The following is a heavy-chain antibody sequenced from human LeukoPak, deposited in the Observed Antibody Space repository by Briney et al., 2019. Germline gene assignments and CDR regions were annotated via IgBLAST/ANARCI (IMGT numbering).Heavy chain of an antibody. D-gene: IGHD3-9*01. CDR1: GGSISSYY. J-gene: IGHJ4*02. Sequence: SETLSLTCTVSGGSISSYYWSWIRQPPGKGLEWIGYIYYSGSTNYNPSLKSRVTISVDTSKNQFSLKLSSVTAADTAVYYCARGGENYDILTGYYDYWGQGTLVTVSS. V-gene: IGHV4-59*01. CDR3: ARGGENYDILTGYYDY. CDR2: IYYSGST.